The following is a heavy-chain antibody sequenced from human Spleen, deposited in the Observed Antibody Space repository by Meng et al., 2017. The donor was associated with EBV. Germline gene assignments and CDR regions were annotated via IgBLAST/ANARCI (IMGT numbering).Heavy chain of an antibody. Sequence: VQLVESGGALVQTGGSLRLSCAASGVTFSSNWMHWVRQAPGKGLEWISRLNEDGRTTSYADSVKGRFTISRDNTRNTLYLQMHSLRAEDTALYFCSRDLAGPYDDWGQGTLVTVSS. V-gene: IGHV3-74*01. J-gene: IGHJ4*02. CDR2: LNEDGRTT. CDR1: GVTFSSNW. D-gene: IGHD3-3*02. CDR3: SRDLAGPYDD.